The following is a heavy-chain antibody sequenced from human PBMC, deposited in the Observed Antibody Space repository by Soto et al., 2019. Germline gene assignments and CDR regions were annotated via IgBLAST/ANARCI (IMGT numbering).Heavy chain of an antibody. CDR3: ARLGHVYYYDSSGYREYFQH. CDR2: IYYSGST. V-gene: IGHV4-59*01. CDR1: GGSISSYY. D-gene: IGHD3-22*01. Sequence: SETLSLTCTVSGGSISSYYWSWIRQPPGKGLEWIGYIYYSGSTNYNPSLKSRVTISVDTSKNQFSLKLSSVTAADTAVYYCARLGHVYYYDSSGYREYFQHWGQGTLVTISS. J-gene: IGHJ1*01.